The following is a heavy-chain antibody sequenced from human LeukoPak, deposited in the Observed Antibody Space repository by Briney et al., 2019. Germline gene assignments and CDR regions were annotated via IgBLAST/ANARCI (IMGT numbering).Heavy chain of an antibody. D-gene: IGHD3-10*01. CDR3: ARRDIIYGLNGF. V-gene: IGHV4-34*01. CDR2: INHSGST. CDR1: SGTFSGYF. J-gene: IGHJ4*02. Sequence: SETLSLTCAVYSGTFSGYFWTWIRQPPGKGLEWIGDINHSGSTNYNPSLKSRVTVSADSSKNQFSLKLNSVTAADTAVYYCARRDIIYGLNGFWGQGTLVTVSS.